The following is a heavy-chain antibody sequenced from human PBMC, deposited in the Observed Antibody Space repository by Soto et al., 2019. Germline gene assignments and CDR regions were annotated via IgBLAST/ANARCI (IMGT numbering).Heavy chain of an antibody. D-gene: IGHD2-15*01. CDR1: GVTFSTYA. Sequence: GGSLRLSCAASGVTFSTYATAWVRQAPGKGLEWVSTISDTGGGTFYAGSVKGRFTISRDNSNNTLYLQMQRLRAEDTAIYFCAIGRRTTSGSNTWFDPWGRGTQVTVSS. V-gene: IGHV3-23*01. CDR2: ISDTGGGT. J-gene: IGHJ5*02. CDR3: AIGRRTTSGSNTWFDP.